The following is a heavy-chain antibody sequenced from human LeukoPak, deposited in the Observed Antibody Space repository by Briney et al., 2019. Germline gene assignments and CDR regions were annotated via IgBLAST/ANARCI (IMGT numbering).Heavy chain of an antibody. D-gene: IGHD1-1*01. J-gene: IGHJ5*02. CDR1: GFTFSSYA. V-gene: IGHV3-30-3*01. CDR2: ISYDGSNK. Sequence: PGRSLRLSCAASGFTFSSYAMHWVRQAPGKGLEWVAVISYDGSNKYYADSVKGRFTISRDNSKNTLYPQMNSLRAEDTAVYYCARSRRTTYNWFDPWGQGTLVTVSS. CDR3: ARSRRTTYNWFDP.